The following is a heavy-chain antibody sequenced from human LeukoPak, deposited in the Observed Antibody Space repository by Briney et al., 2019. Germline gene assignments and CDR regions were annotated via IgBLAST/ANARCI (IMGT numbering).Heavy chain of an antibody. CDR3: ARWAAAAAAFDI. CDR1: GGSISSGGYS. Sequence: PSETLSLTCAVSGGSISSGGYSWSWIRQPPGKGLEWIGYIYYSGSTNYNPSLKSRVTISVDTSKNQFSLKLSSATAADTAVYYCARWAAAAAAFDIWGQGTMVIVSS. J-gene: IGHJ3*02. D-gene: IGHD6-13*01. CDR2: IYYSGST. V-gene: IGHV4-61*08.